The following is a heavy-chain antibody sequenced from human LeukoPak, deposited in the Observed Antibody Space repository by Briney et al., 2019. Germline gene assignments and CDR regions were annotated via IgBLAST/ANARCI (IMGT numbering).Heavy chain of an antibody. CDR1: GYSISSGYY. D-gene: IGHD4-11*01. V-gene: IGHV4-38-2*01. Sequence: PSETLSLTCAVSGYSISSGYYWGWIRQAPGKGLEWIGSIYHSGSTYYNPSLKSRVTISVDTSKNQFSLKLSSVTAADTAVYYCARADYSKEGYYYMDVWGKGTTVTVSS. CDR2: IYHSGST. J-gene: IGHJ6*03. CDR3: ARADYSKEGYYYMDV.